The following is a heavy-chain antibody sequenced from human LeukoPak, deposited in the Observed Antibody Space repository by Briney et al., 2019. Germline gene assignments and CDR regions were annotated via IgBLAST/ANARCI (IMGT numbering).Heavy chain of an antibody. CDR2: IYYSVST. V-gene: IGHV4-59*01. CDR1: GGSISSYY. J-gene: IGHJ4*02. Sequence: SETLSLTCTVSGGSISSYYWSWIRQPPGKGLEWIGYIYYSVSTNYNPSLKSRVTISVDTSKNQFSLKLSSVTAADTAVYYCARGPGDYWGQGTLVTVSS. CDR3: ARGPGDY.